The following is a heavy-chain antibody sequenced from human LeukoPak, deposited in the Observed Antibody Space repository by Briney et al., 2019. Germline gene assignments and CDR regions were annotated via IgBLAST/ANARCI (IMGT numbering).Heavy chain of an antibody. CDR3: ARAPSGLDY. J-gene: IGHJ4*02. Sequence: PGGSLRLSCAVSGFTLSDHNMDWVRQAPGKGLEWVGRTTNKAHSYTTEYAASVKGRFTISRDDSQNSLYMQMNSLKTEDTAVYYCARAPSGLDYWGQGNLVTVSS. CDR2: TTNKAHSYTT. D-gene: IGHD2-15*01. V-gene: IGHV3-72*01. CDR1: GFTLSDHN.